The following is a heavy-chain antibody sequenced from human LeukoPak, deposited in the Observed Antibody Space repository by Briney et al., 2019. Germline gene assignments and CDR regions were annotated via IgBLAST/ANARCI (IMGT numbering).Heavy chain of an antibody. CDR3: ARSTMGSNSVYDY. J-gene: IGHJ4*02. Sequence: SETLSLTCAVYGGSFSGYYWSWIRQPPGKGLEWIGEINHSGSTNYNPSLKSRVTISVDTSKNQLSLKLSSVTAADTAVYYCARSTMGSNSVYDYWGQGTLVTVSS. V-gene: IGHV4-34*01. CDR2: INHSGST. D-gene: IGHD4/OR15-4a*01. CDR1: GGSFSGYY.